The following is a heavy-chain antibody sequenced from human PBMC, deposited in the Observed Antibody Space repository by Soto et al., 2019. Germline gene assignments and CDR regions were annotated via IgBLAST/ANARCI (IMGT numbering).Heavy chain of an antibody. D-gene: IGHD5-18*01. V-gene: IGHV3-30-3*01. CDR1: GFTFSNYI. Sequence: GGSLRLSCAASGFTFSNYIMHWVRQAPGKGLEWVAIILHDGNNKYYADSVKGRFTISRDNSKNTLYLQMNSLRTEDTAIYYCARGTDTASCPNYSGQGTLVTVSS. CDR2: ILHDGNNK. CDR3: ARGTDTASCPNY. J-gene: IGHJ4*02.